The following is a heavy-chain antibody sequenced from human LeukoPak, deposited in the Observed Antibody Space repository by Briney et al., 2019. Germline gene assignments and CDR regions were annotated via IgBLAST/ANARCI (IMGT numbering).Heavy chain of an antibody. Sequence: SETLSLTCTVSGGSISGYYWSWIRQPPGKGLEWIEYIYNSGTTNYNPSLKSRVTISVDTSKNQFSLKLSSVTAADTAVYYCARGRGWFGELSAYYYYGMDVWGQGTTVTVSS. CDR3: ARGRGWFGELSAYYYYGMDV. CDR2: IYNSGTT. CDR1: GGSISGYY. V-gene: IGHV4-59*01. D-gene: IGHD3-10*01. J-gene: IGHJ6*02.